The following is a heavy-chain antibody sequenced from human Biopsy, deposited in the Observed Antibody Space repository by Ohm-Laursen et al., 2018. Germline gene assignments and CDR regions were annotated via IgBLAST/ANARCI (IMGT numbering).Heavy chain of an antibody. D-gene: IGHD3-10*01. Sequence: GASVTASCKAYGSTFTGYYMHWVRQAPGQGLEWMGWINPNSGVTNYAQRFQGRVTMTRDTSISTAYMELSRLRSDDTAVYYCARDPRYGYGSYFDYWGQGTLVAVSS. CDR3: ARDPRYGYGSYFDY. V-gene: IGHV1-2*02. CDR2: INPNSGVT. CDR1: GSTFTGYY. J-gene: IGHJ4*02.